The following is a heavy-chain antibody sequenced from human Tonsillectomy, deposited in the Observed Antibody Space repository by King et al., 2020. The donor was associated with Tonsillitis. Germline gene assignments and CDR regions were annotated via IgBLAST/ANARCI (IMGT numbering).Heavy chain of an antibody. J-gene: IGHJ4*02. V-gene: IGHV3-30*18. CDR2: ISYDGSNK. CDR3: AKDNIYDISGPVVDY. CDR1: GFTFSSYG. D-gene: IGHD3-22*01. Sequence: VQLVESGGGVVQPGRSLRLSCAASGFTFSSYGMHWVRQAPGKGLEWVAVISYDGSNKYYADSVKGRFTISRENSKNTLYLQMNSLRAEDTAVYYCAKDNIYDISGPVVDYWGQGTLVTVAS.